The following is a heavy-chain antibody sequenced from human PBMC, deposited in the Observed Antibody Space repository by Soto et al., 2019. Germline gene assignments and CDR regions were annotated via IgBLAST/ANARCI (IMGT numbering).Heavy chain of an antibody. V-gene: IGHV3-23*01. CDR2: ISGSGGST. Sequence: EVQLLESGGGLVQPGKSLRLSCAASGFTFSSYSMSWVRQAPGKGLEWVSAISGSGGSTYYADSVKGRFTISRDNSKNTLYMQMNSLRAVDTAVYYCAKEALYCSGGSWWYFDLWGRGTLVNVSS. CDR1: GFTFSSYS. D-gene: IGHD2-15*01. J-gene: IGHJ2*01. CDR3: AKEALYCSGGSWWYFDL.